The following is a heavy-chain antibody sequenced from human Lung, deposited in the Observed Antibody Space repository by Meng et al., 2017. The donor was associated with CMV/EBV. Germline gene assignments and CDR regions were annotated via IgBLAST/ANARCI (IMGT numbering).Heavy chain of an antibody. CDR2: IYSGYGST. V-gene: IGHV3-23*03. D-gene: IGHD2-2*02. Sequence: SCAASESIFGNNAMNCVRQAPGKGLEWVSVIYSGYGSTYYADSVEGRFSISRDNSRTTLYLQMNGLRDEDTAVYYCVRDGYHCSSNSCYRQYFTYGLDVXGHGXTVTVSS. CDR3: VRDGYHCSSNSCYRQYFTYGLDV. CDR1: ESIFGNNA. J-gene: IGHJ6*02.